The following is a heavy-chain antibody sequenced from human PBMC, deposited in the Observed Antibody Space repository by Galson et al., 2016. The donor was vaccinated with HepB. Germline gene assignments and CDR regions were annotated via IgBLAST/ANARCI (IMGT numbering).Heavy chain of an antibody. Sequence: SLRLSCAASGFTFSNYGMHWVRRAPGKGLEWVAADSMDGRRKFYADSVKGRFTISRDNSNSMLFLQMSSLRADDTAGYYCARRHEYCPPVGCSVDYWGQGTLVSVSS. J-gene: IGHJ4*02. CDR1: GFTFSNYG. CDR2: DSMDGRRK. V-gene: IGHV3-30*03. CDR3: ARRHEYCPPVGCSVDY. D-gene: IGHD2/OR15-2a*01.